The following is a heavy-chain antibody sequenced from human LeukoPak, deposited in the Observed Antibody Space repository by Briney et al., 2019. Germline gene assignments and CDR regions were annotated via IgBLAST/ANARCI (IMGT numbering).Heavy chain of an antibody. V-gene: IGHV3-20*04. Sequence: GGSLRLSCAASGFTFSSYWMSWVREAPGKGLEWFSGINWNGGSTGYADSVKGRFTISRDNAKNSLYLQMNSLRAEDTALYYCARAVYDSSGYYYNWGQGTLVTVSS. J-gene: IGHJ4*02. CDR3: ARAVYDSSGYYYN. D-gene: IGHD3-22*01. CDR1: GFTFSSYW. CDR2: INWNGGST.